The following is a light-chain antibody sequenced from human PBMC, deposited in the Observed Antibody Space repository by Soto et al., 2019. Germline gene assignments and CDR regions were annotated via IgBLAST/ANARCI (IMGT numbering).Light chain of an antibody. J-gene: IGLJ3*02. Sequence: QSALTQPPSASGSPGQSVTISCTGSSSDVVGYNYVSWYQQHPGKAPKLMIYEVSKRPSGVPDRFSGSKSGNTASLTVSGLQAEDEADYYCSSYAGSNNLLFGGGTQLTVL. CDR1: SSDVVGYNY. CDR2: EVS. V-gene: IGLV2-8*01. CDR3: SSYAGSNNLL.